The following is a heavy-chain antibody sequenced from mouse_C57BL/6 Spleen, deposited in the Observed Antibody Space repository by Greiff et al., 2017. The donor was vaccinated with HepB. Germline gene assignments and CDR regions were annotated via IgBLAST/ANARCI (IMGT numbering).Heavy chain of an antibody. CDR1: GFNIKDYY. Sequence: VQLKESGAELVKPGASVKLPCTASGFNIKDYYMHWVKQRTEQGLEWIGRIDPEDGETKYAPEFQGKATITADTSSNTAYLQLSSLTSEDTAVYYCARGSSGFDYWGQGTTLTVSS. D-gene: IGHD3-2*02. CDR2: IDPEDGET. CDR3: ARGSSGFDY. J-gene: IGHJ2*01. V-gene: IGHV14-2*01.